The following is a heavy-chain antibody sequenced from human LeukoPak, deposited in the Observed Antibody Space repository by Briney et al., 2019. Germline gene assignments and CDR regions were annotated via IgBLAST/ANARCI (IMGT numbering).Heavy chain of an antibody. D-gene: IGHD6-19*01. CDR1: GFTFSSYA. Sequence: GGSLRLSCAASGFTFSSYAMSWVRQAPGKGLEWVSAISGSGGSTYYADSVKGRFTISRDNSKNTLYLQMNSLRAEDTAVYFCARIAVAGLSFDYWGQGTLVTVSS. CDR2: ISGSGGST. CDR3: ARIAVAGLSFDY. J-gene: IGHJ4*02. V-gene: IGHV3-23*01.